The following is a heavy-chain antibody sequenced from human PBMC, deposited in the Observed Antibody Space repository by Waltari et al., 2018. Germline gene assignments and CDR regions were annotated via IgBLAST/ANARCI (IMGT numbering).Heavy chain of an antibody. CDR3: ARSSAGMPRWLGDY. J-gene: IGHJ4*02. D-gene: IGHD5-12*01. V-gene: IGHV4-39*01. CDR2: VLYSGTT. Sequence: LHLQDSGPGLVRPSGTLSLSCSVSGASLSTRTYSWGWIRQPPGKGLEWIASVLYSGTTYYNPSLKSRVTISADTSRNQFYLRLTSVTATDTAVYYCARSSAGMPRWLGDYWGQGILVTVSS. CDR1: GASLSTRTYS.